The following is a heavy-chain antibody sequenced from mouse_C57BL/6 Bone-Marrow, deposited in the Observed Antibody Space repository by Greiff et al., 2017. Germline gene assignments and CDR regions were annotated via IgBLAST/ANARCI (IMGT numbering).Heavy chain of an antibody. D-gene: IGHD2-4*01. Sequence: VQLQQSGPELVKPGASVKISCKASGYAFSSSWMNWVKQRPGTGLEWIGRIYPGDGDTNYNGKFKGKATLTADKSASTAYMQLSSLTSEDSAVYFCARGGYDYDGDWYCDVWGTGTTVTVSS. V-gene: IGHV1-82*01. CDR2: IYPGDGDT. CDR3: ARGGYDYDGDWYCDV. CDR1: GYAFSSSW. J-gene: IGHJ1*03.